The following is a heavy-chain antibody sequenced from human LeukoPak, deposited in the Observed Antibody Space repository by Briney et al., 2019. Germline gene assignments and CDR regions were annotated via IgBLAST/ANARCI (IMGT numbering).Heavy chain of an antibody. CDR3: ARGADSGYSSDN. D-gene: IGHD3-9*01. Sequence: GGSLRLSCAAPRFTFNTYWMHWVRQAPGKGLVWVSRINSDGRRTNYADSVKGRFTISRDNAKNTLYLQMNSLRAEDTAVYYCARGADSGYSSDNWGQGTVVSVSS. J-gene: IGHJ4*02. V-gene: IGHV3-74*01. CDR1: RFTFNTYW. CDR2: INSDGRRT.